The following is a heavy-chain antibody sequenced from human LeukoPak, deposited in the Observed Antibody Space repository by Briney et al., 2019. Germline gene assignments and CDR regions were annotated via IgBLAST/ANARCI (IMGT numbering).Heavy chain of an antibody. Sequence: GGSLRLSCAASGFTFSSYSMDWVRQAPGKGLEWVSSISSSSSYIYYSDSVKGRFTISRDNSKNTLYLQMNSLRAEDTAVYYCARRAGAYSHPYDYWGQGTLVTVSS. D-gene: IGHD4/OR15-4a*01. CDR3: ARRAGAYSHPYDY. CDR1: GFTFSSYS. J-gene: IGHJ4*02. V-gene: IGHV3-21*04. CDR2: ISSSSSYI.